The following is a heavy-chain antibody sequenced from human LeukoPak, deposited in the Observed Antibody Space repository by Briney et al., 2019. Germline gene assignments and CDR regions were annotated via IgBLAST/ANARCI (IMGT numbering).Heavy chain of an antibody. J-gene: IGHJ6*02. CDR1: GGSISSYY. Sequence: PSETLSLTCTVSGGSISSYYWSWIRQPAGKGLEWIGRIYTSGSTNYNPSLKSRVTMSVDTSKNQFSLKLSSVTAADTAVHYCARVRDQYYYYGMDVWGQGTTVTVSS. V-gene: IGHV4-4*07. CDR2: IYTSGST. CDR3: ARVRDQYYYYGMDV.